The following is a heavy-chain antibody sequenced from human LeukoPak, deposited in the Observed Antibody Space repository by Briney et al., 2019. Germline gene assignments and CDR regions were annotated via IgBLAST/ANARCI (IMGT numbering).Heavy chain of an antibody. CDR2: ISYDGSNK. CDR3: AREFLVVVKREQYFDY. V-gene: IGHV3-30*04. D-gene: IGHD3-22*01. CDR1: GFTFSSYA. Sequence: GGSPRLSCAASGFTFSSYAMHWVRQAPGKGLEWVAVISYDGSNKYYADSVKGRFTISRDNSKNTLYLQMNSLRAEDTAVYYCAREFLVVVKREQYFDYWGQGTLVTVSS. J-gene: IGHJ4*02.